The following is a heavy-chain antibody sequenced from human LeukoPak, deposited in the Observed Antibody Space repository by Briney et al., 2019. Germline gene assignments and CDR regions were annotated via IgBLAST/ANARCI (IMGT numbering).Heavy chain of an antibody. J-gene: IGHJ4*02. D-gene: IGHD3-22*01. CDR1: GYTFTGFY. V-gene: IGHV1-2*02. CDR2: IDTNIGTT. Sequence: GASVKVSCKASGYTFTGFYMHWVRQAPGQGLEWMGWIDTNIGTTKYSQKFQGRVTMTRDTSISEVYMELSRLRSDDTAVYYCARLLEHYYFDASGYYDDDYWGQGTPIIVPS. CDR3: ARLLEHYYFDASGYYDDDY.